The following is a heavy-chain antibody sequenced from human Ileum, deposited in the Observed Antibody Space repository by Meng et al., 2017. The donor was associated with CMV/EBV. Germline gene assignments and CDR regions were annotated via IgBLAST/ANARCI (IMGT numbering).Heavy chain of an antibody. CDR1: GYTFITFG. CDR3: AREEFSAYAST. Sequence: QVPLAQSGTEVKKPGALVKVSCKASGYTFITFGITWVRQAPGQGLEWMGWITPYNGKTDYAQRLQNRVTMTTDTSTNTVYMELRSLRSDDAAVYYCAREEFSAYASTWGQGTLVTVSS. CDR2: ITPYNGKT. D-gene: IGHD2/OR15-2a*01. J-gene: IGHJ5*02. V-gene: IGHV1-18*01.